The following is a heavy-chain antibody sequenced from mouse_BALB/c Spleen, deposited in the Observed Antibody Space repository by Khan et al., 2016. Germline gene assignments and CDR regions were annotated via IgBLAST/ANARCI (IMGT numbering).Heavy chain of an antibody. V-gene: IGHV1-9*01. J-gene: IGHJ2*01. CDR2: ILPGSGST. D-gene: IGHD3-2*01. CDR3: ARLRQLGLRDYFDY. CDR1: GYTFSSYW. Sequence: QVQLQQSGAELMKPGASVKISCKATGYTFSSYWIEWVKQRPGHGLEWIGEILPGSGSTNYNEKFKGKATFTADTSSNTDYMQLSSLTSEDSAVYYCARLRQLGLRDYFDYWGQGTTLTVSS.